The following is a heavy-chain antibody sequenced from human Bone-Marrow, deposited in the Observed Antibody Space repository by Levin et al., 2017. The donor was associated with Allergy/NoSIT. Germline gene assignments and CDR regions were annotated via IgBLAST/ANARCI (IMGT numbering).Heavy chain of an antibody. Sequence: ASVKVSCKITGHTLGELAMHWVRQAPGKGLEWMGGFDPEDGVSLYAQTFQGRITMTEDISADTAYMELRSLTFGDTAVYFCATARINVSPYYYIDVWGEGTTVIVSS. D-gene: IGHD2-21*01. CDR1: GHTLGELA. CDR2: FDPEDGVS. J-gene: IGHJ6*03. V-gene: IGHV1-24*01. CDR3: ATARINVSPYYYIDV.